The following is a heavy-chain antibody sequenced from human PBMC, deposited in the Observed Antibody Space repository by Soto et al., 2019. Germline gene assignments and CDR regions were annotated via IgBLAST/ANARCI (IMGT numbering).Heavy chain of an antibody. Sequence: SETLSLTCTVSGGSITNYYLSWIRQPAGKGLEWIGRMYTKERTNYNLSFKSRVTMSVDTSKDQFSLKLSSVTAADTAVYYCATEMATPTAIWGQGTMVTVSS. CDR1: GGSITNYY. D-gene: IGHD5-12*01. CDR2: MYTKERT. CDR3: ATEMATPTAI. J-gene: IGHJ3*02. V-gene: IGHV4-4*07.